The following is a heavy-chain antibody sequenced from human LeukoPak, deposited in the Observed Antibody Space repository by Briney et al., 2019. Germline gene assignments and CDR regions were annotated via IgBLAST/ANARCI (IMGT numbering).Heavy chain of an antibody. D-gene: IGHD2-15*01. CDR1: GYSISSGYY. V-gene: IGHV4-38-2*02. J-gene: IGHJ5*02. CDR3: ARVPPTEASYCSGGSCYSDGDWFDP. Sequence: SETLSLTCTVSGYSISSGYYWGWIRQPPGKGLEWIGYMYHSGSTYFNPSLKSRVTMSVDMSKNQFSLKLSSVTAADTAVYYCARVPPTEASYCSGGSCYSDGDWFDPWGQGTLVTVSS. CDR2: MYHSGST.